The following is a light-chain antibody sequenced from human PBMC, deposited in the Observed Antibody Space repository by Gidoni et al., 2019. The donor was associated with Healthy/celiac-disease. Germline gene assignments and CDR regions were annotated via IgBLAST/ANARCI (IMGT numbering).Light chain of an antibody. V-gene: IGKV4-1*01. CDR3: QQYYSTPVT. CDR1: QSVLYSSNNKNY. J-gene: IGKJ1*01. Sequence: DIVMTQSPDSLAVSLGERAPINCKASQSVLYSSNNKNYLAWYQQKPGQPPKLRIYWASTRESGVPDRFSGSGSGTDFTLTISSLQAEDVAVYYCQQYYSTPVTFGQGTKVEIK. CDR2: WAS.